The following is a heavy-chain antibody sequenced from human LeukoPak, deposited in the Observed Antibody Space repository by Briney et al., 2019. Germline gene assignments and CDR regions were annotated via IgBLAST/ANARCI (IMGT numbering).Heavy chain of an antibody. CDR1: GSIFTSYW. J-gene: IGHJ4*02. D-gene: IGHD1-26*01. CDR3: ARASSNSYYMNY. CDR2: IYPGDSDT. Sequence: GASLQISCKGSGSIFTSYWIGWGRQLRGKGLEGMGIIYPGDSDTSYSPYFQGQVTISADKSISTAYLQWNSLKRADSGNYYCARASSNSYYMNYWGKGTLVTVSS. V-gene: IGHV5-51*01.